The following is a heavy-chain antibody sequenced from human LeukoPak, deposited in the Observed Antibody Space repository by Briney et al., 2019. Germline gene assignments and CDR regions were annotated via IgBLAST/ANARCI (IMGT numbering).Heavy chain of an antibody. D-gene: IGHD6-19*01. V-gene: IGHV1-2*04. Sequence: ASVKVSCKASGYTFTSYGISWVRQAPGQGLEWMGWINPNSGGTNYAQKFQGWVTMTRDTSISTAYMELSRLRSDDTAVYYCARARAPTYSSGDWFDPWGQGTLVTVSS. CDR2: INPNSGGT. J-gene: IGHJ5*02. CDR3: ARARAPTYSSGDWFDP. CDR1: GYTFTSYG.